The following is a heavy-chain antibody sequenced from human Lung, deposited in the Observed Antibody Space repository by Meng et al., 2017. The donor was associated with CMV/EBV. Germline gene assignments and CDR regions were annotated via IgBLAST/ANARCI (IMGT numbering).Heavy chain of an antibody. D-gene: IGHD7-27*01. CDR1: RDTCSGCA. Sequence: VSCTATRDTCSGCAIRWVRLAPGQGLEGMGGIIPNFEAANYAQTIQSRDTITTGESTSTTYMELSSLRSDDAAVYNWERLSGAISDYWGQGTLVTVSS. CDR3: ERLSGAISDY. J-gene: IGHJ4*02. V-gene: IGHV1-69*05. CDR2: IIPNFEAA.